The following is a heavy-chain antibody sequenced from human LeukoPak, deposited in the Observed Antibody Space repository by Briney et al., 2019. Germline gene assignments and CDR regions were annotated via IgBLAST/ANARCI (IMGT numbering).Heavy chain of an antibody. CDR2: IRQDGTEK. V-gene: IGHV3-7*01. CDR1: GFNFNNYW. J-gene: IGHJ6*04. Sequence: GGSLRLSCAASGFNFNNYWMTWVRQAPGKGLEWVANIRQDGTEKCYVDSVKGRFTISRDNAKNSLYLQMNSLRAEDTAVYYCAELGITMIGGVWGKGTTVTISS. CDR3: AELGITMIGGV. D-gene: IGHD3-10*02.